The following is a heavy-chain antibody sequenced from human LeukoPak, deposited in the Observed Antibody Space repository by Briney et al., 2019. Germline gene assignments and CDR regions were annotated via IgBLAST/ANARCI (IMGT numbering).Heavy chain of an antibody. CDR1: GGTFSSYA. CDR3: ARDSGSYSGYDNFDY. D-gene: IGHD5-12*01. Sequence: ASVKVSYKASGGTFSSYAISWVRQAPGQGLEWMGGIIPIFGTANYAQKFQGRVTITADESTSTAYMELSSLRSEGTAVYYCARDSGSYSGYDNFDYWGQGTLVTVSS. J-gene: IGHJ4*02. CDR2: IIPIFGTA. V-gene: IGHV1-69*01.